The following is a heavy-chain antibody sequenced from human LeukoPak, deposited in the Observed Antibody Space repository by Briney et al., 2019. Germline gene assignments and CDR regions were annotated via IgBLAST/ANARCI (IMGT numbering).Heavy chain of an antibody. Sequence: GGSLRLSCAASGFTVSSNYMSWVRQAPEKGLEWVSVIYSGGSTYYADSVKGRFTISRDNSKNTLYLQMNSLRAEDTAVYYCARDDGGYEFDYWGQGTLVTVSS. V-gene: IGHV3-66*01. CDR2: IYSGGST. D-gene: IGHD5-12*01. CDR1: GFTVSSNY. CDR3: ARDDGGYEFDY. J-gene: IGHJ4*02.